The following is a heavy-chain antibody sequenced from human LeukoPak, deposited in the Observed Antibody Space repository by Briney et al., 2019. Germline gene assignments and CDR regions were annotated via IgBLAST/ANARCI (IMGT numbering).Heavy chain of an antibody. CDR1: GGSISSYY. V-gene: IGHV4-4*07. CDR3: ARALGPFIVVVPAARGYFDY. CDR2: IYTSGST. D-gene: IGHD2-2*01. Sequence: SETLSLTCTVSGGSISSYYWSWIRQPAGKGLEWIGRIYTSGSTNYNPSLKSRVTMSVDTSKNQFSLKLSSVTAADTAVYYCARALGPFIVVVPAARGYFDYWGQGTLVTVSS. J-gene: IGHJ4*02.